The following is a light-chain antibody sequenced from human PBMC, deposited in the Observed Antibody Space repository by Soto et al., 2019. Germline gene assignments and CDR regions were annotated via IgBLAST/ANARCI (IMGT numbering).Light chain of an antibody. J-gene: IGKJ3*01. CDR2: DAS. CDR1: QDISNY. CDR3: QQYDNLPFT. Sequence: DIQMTQSPSSLSASVGDRVTITCQASQDISNYLNWYQQKPGKAPKLLIYDASNLETGVPSRFSGSGSGTDFTFTISRRQPEDIATYYCQQYDNLPFTFGPRTKVDIK. V-gene: IGKV1-33*01.